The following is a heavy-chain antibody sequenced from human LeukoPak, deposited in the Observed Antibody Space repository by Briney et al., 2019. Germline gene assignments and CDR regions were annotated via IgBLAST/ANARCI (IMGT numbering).Heavy chain of an antibody. CDR3: ARLIGYSSGWTHNWFDP. J-gene: IGHJ5*02. Sequence: SVKVSCKASGGTFSSYAISWVRQAPGQGLEWMGGIIPIFGTANYAQKFQGRVMITTDESTSTAYMELSSLRSEDTAVYYCARLIGYSSGWTHNWFDPWGQGTLVTVSS. CDR1: GGTFSSYA. D-gene: IGHD6-19*01. V-gene: IGHV1-69*05. CDR2: IIPIFGTA.